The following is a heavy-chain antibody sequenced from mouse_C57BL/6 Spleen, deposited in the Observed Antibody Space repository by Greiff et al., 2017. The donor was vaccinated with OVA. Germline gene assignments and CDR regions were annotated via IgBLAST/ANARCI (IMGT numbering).Heavy chain of an antibody. CDR2: ISSGGDYI. D-gene: IGHD2-3*01. CDR1: GFTFSSYA. CDR3: TRDRDGSWYFDV. Sequence: EVHLVESGAGLVKPGGSLKLSCAASGFTFSSYAMSWVRQTPEKRLEWVAYISSGGDYIYYADTVKGRFTISRDNARNTLYLQMSSLKSEDTAMYYCTRDRDGSWYFDVWGTGTTVTVSS. J-gene: IGHJ1*03. V-gene: IGHV5-9-1*02.